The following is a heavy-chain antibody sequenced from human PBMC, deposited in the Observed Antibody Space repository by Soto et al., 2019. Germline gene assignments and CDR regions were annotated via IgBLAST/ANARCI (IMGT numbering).Heavy chain of an antibody. CDR1: GGSISSSDFY. D-gene: IGHD3-22*01. V-gene: IGHV4-39*01. Sequence: QLQLQESGPGLVKPSETLSLTCTVSGGSISSSDFYWGWLRQPPGKGLDFIGSMYYSGTTYYNPSLQNRITISVETSKNPFSLKLISVTAADTAVYYCAVVDSTGNWVAPWGQGALVTVSS. J-gene: IGHJ5*02. CDR2: MYYSGTT. CDR3: AVVDSTGNWVAP.